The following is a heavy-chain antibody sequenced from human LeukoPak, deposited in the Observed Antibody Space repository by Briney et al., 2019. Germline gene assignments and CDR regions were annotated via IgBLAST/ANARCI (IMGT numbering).Heavy chain of an antibody. V-gene: IGHV4-30-4*07. CDR3: ARDGGVAPHNWFDP. Sequence: PSETLSLTCAVSGGSISSGGYSWSWIRQPPGKGLEWIGYIYYSVNTYYSPSLKSRVTISVDTSKNQFSLKLSSVTAADTAVYYCARDGGVAPHNWFDPWGRGTLVTVSS. J-gene: IGHJ5*02. D-gene: IGHD2-8*02. CDR2: IYYSVNT. CDR1: GGSISSGGYS.